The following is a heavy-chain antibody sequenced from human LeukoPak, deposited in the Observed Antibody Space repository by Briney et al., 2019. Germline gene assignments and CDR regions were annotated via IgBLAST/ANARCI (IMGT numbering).Heavy chain of an antibody. Sequence: PSETLSLTCTVSGGSISSSSYYWGWIRQPPGKGLEWIGSVYYSVSTYYNPSLESRVTISVDTSKNQFSLKLRSVTAADTALYDCALLWFGESNWFDPWGQGTLVTVSS. D-gene: IGHD3-10*01. J-gene: IGHJ5*02. CDR1: GGSISSSSYY. V-gene: IGHV4-39*01. CDR3: ALLWFGESNWFDP. CDR2: VYYSVST.